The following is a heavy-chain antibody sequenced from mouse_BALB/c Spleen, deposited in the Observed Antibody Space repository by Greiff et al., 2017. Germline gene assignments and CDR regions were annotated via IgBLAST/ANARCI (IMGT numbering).Heavy chain of an antibody. Sequence: EVKLMESGGGLVQPGGSRKLSCAASGFTFSSFGMHWVRQAPEKGLEWVAYISSGSSTIYYADTVKGRFTISRDNPKNTLFLQMTSLRSEDTAMYYCARSALRDYYAMDYWGQGTSVTVSS. D-gene: IGHD1-1*01. V-gene: IGHV5-17*02. CDR1: GFTFSSFG. J-gene: IGHJ4*01. CDR3: ARSALRDYYAMDY. CDR2: ISSGSSTI.